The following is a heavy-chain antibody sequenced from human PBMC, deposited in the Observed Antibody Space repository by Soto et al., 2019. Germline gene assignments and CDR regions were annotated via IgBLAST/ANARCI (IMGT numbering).Heavy chain of an antibody. Sequence: GGSLRLSCAASGFTFSSYAMHWVRQAPGKGLEWVAVISYDGSNKYYADSVKGRFTISRDNSKNTLYLQMNSLRAEDTAVYYCARSIQLWLDGNYWGQGTLVTVSS. D-gene: IGHD5-18*01. V-gene: IGHV3-30-3*01. CDR2: ISYDGSNK. CDR1: GFTFSSYA. J-gene: IGHJ4*02. CDR3: ARSIQLWLDGNY.